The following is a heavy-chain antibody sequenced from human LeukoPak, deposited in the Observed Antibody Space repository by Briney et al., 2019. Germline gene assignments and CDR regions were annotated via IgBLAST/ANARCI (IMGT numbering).Heavy chain of an antibody. J-gene: IGHJ4*02. V-gene: IGHV3-30-3*01. CDR2: ISYDGSNK. CDR3: ARDRRGLGGPQDY. CDR1: GFTFSSYA. Sequence: GRSLRLSCAASGFTFSSYAMHWVRQAPGKGLEWVAVISYDGSNKYYADSVKGRFTISRDNSKNTLYLQMNSLRAEDTAVYYCARDRRGLGGPQDYWGQGTLVTVSS. D-gene: IGHD3-16*01.